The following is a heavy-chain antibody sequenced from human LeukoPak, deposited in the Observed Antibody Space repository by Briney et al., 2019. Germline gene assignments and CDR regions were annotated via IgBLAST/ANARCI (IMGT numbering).Heavy chain of an antibody. Sequence: GGSLRLSCAASGFTFSSYSMHWVRQAPGMGLEWVAVISYDGNNKYYADSVKGRFTISRDNSKNTLYLQMNSLRAEDTAVYYCARDASKGIYYFDYWGQGTLVTVSS. CDR1: GFTFSSYS. CDR3: ARDASKGIYYFDY. V-gene: IGHV3-30-3*01. D-gene: IGHD2-15*01. J-gene: IGHJ4*02. CDR2: ISYDGNNK.